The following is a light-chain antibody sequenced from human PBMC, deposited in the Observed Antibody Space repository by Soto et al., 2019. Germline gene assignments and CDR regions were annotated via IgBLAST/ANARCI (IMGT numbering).Light chain of an antibody. CDR1: QTVRNNY. CDR3: QQYGSSAS. CDR2: DAS. V-gene: IGKV3-20*01. Sequence: EFVLTQSPCTLSLSTGERATLSCRASQTVRNNYLAWYQQKPGQAPRLLIYDASSRATGIPDRFSGSGSGTEFTLTISSLQSEDFAVYYCQQYGSSASFAQRTKVAIK. J-gene: IGKJ1*01.